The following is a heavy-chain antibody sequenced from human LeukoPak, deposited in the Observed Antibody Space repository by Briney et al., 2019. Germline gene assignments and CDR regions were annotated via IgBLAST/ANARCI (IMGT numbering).Heavy chain of an antibody. J-gene: IGHJ4*02. CDR2: ISYDGRNK. Sequence: PGGSLRLSCAASGFTFSSYGMHWVRQAPGKGLEWVTVISYDGRNKYYADSVKGRFTISRDNAKNSLYLQMNSLRAEDTAVYYCARDYVLDSSGQEDFDYWGQGTLVTVSS. D-gene: IGHD3-22*01. V-gene: IGHV3-30*03. CDR3: ARDYVLDSSGQEDFDY. CDR1: GFTFSSYG.